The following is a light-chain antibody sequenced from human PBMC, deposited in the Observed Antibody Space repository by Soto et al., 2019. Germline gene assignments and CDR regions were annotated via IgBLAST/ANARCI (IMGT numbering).Light chain of an antibody. CDR1: QSVSSN. V-gene: IGKV3-15*01. CDR2: GAS. J-gene: IGKJ1*01. CDR3: QQYNSYSWT. Sequence: EIVLTQSPCTLSLSPGERATLSCRASQSVSSNYLAWYRQKPGQAPRLLIYGASTRATGIPARFSGSGSGTEFTLTISSLQSEDFAVYYCQQYNSYSWTFGQGTKVDIK.